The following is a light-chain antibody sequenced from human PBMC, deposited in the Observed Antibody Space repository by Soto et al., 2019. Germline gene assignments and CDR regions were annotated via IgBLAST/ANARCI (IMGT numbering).Light chain of an antibody. J-gene: IGKJ4*01. CDR3: QQRINWPLT. V-gene: IGKV3-11*01. CDR1: QSVSIY. Sequence: EVVLTKSPSTLSLSPGERATLSCRASQSVSIYLAWYQQKPGQAPRLLIYDGSKRATGIPARFSGSGSGTDFTLTISSLEPEDFVVYYCQQRINWPLTFGGGTKVAIK. CDR2: DGS.